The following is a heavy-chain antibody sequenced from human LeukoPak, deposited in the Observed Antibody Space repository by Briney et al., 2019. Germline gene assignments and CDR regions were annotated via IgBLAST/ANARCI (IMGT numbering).Heavy chain of an antibody. D-gene: IGHD2-15*01. CDR3: ARDAGYCSGGSCYPGQFDY. CDR2: IWYDGSNK. J-gene: IGHJ4*02. CDR1: GFTFSSYG. V-gene: IGHV3-33*01. Sequence: GGSLRLSCAASGFTFSSYGLHWVRQAPGKGLEWVAVIWYDGSNKYYADSVKGRFTISRDNSKNTLYLQMNSLRAEDTAVYYCARDAGYCSGGSCYPGQFDYWGQGTLVTVSS.